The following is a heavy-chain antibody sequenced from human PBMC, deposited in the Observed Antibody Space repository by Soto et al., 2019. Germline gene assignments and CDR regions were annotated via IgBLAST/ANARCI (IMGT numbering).Heavy chain of an antibody. D-gene: IGHD1-26*01. J-gene: IGHJ4*02. Sequence: GGSLRLSCVASGFTFSSYGMHWVRQAPGKGLEWVAIIWYDGRNKYYADSVKGRFPISRDNSKNTLYLQMNSLRAEDTAVYYCARDREDYYFDYWGQGTLVTVSS. V-gene: IGHV3-33*01. CDR1: GFTFSSYG. CDR2: IWYDGRNK. CDR3: ARDREDYYFDY.